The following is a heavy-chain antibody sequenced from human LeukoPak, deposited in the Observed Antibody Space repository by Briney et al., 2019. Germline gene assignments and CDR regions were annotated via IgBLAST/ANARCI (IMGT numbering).Heavy chain of an antibody. CDR1: GFTFSDYG. CDR3: ARTYGSGSLDY. J-gene: IGHJ4*02. D-gene: IGHD2-15*01. V-gene: IGHV3-48*01. Sequence: GGTLRLSCAASGFTFSDYGMSWVRQAPGKGLEWISSISSTGGTTYYADSVKGRFTISRDNAKNSIYLQMNGLTAEDTAVYYCARTYGSGSLDYGGQGTLVTVSS. CDR2: ISSTGGTT.